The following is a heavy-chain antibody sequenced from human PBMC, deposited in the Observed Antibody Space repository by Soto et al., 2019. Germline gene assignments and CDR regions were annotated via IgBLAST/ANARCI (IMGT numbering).Heavy chain of an antibody. J-gene: IGHJ4*02. CDR1: GFTFTSYA. D-gene: IGHD6-13*01. CDR3: AKAGFSSSWSPTYFDY. V-gene: IGHV3-23*01. Sequence: GGSLRLSCAASGFTFTSYAMNWVRLAPGKGLEWVSAISGTGYNTYYADSVKGRFTISRDNTKNTLYLQMNSLRAEDTAVYYCAKAGFSSSWSPTYFDYWGQGTLVPSPQ. CDR2: ISGTGYNT.